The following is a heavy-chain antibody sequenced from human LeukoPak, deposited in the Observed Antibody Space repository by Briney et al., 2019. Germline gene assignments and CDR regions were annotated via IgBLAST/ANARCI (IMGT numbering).Heavy chain of an antibody. Sequence: GGSLRLSCAASGLTFSIHWMSWVRQAPGKGLECVANINQDGSDKYCVDSVKGRFTISRDNTKNSLYLQMNSLRAEDTAVYYCVGGDYWGQGTLVTVSS. V-gene: IGHV3-7*01. J-gene: IGHJ4*02. CDR3: VGGDY. CDR2: INQDGSDK. CDR1: GLTFSIHW.